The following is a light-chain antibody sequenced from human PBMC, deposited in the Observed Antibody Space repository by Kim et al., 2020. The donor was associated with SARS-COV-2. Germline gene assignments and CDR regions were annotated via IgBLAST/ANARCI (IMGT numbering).Light chain of an antibody. CDR1: SSNIGNNY. CDR3: GTWDSSLSAWV. V-gene: IGLV1-51*01. CDR2: DNN. J-gene: IGLJ3*02. Sequence: PGQKVTISCSGSSSNIGNNYVSWYQQLPGTAPKLLIYDNNKRPSGIPDRFSGSKSGTSATLGITGLQTGDEADYYCGTWDSSLSAWVFGGGTKLTVL.